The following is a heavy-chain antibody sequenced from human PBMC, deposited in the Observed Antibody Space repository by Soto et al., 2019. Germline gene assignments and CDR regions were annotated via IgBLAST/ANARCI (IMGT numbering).Heavy chain of an antibody. CDR3: ARDPKYSGYDTSFDY. Sequence: SVKVSCKASGYTFTSYGISWVRQAPGQGLEWMGWISAYNGNTNYAQKLQGRVTMTTDTSTSTAYMELRSLRSDDTAVYYCARDPKYSGYDTSFDYWGQGTLVTVSS. CDR2: ISAYNGNT. CDR1: GYTFTSYG. J-gene: IGHJ4*02. D-gene: IGHD5-12*01. V-gene: IGHV1-18*01.